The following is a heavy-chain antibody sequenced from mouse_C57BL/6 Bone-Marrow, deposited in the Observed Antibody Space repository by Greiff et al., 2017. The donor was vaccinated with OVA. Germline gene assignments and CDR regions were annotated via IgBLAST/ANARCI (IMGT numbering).Heavy chain of an antibody. CDR1: GFTFSSYA. V-gene: IGHV5-4*01. J-gene: IGHJ3*01. CDR2: ISDGGSYT. Sequence: EVKLVESGGGLVKPGGSLKLSCAASGFTFSSYAMSWVRQTPEKRLEWVATISDGGSYTYYPDHVQGRFTISRDNAKNNLYLQMSHLKSEDTAMYYCARDGGGYSGQGTLVTVSA. CDR3: ARDGGGY.